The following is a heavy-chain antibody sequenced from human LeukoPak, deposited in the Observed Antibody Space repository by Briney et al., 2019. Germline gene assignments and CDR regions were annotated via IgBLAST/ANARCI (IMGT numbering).Heavy chain of an antibody. Sequence: SETLSLTCTVSGGSISSSSYYWGWIRQPPGKGLEWIGSIYYSGSTYYNPSLKSRVTISVGTSKNQFSLKLSSVTAADTAVYYCARHPLYSYSSGWYYGMDVWGQGTTVTVSS. J-gene: IGHJ6*02. D-gene: IGHD6-19*01. CDR3: ARHPLYSYSSGWYYGMDV. CDR2: IYYSGST. V-gene: IGHV4-39*01. CDR1: GGSISSSSYY.